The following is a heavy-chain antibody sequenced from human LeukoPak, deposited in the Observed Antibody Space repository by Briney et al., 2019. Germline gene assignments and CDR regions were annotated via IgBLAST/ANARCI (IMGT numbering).Heavy chain of an antibody. D-gene: IGHD5-18*01. J-gene: IGHJ4*02. Sequence: GGSLRLSCAASGFTFSRYSMTWVRQAPGKGLEWVSSISSSSSYRYYADSVKGRFTISRDNAKNSLYLQMNSLRAEDTAVYYCAREGDRGYSYVDYWGQGTLVTVSS. CDR3: AREGDRGYSYVDY. CDR1: GFTFSRYS. CDR2: ISSSSSYR. V-gene: IGHV3-21*01.